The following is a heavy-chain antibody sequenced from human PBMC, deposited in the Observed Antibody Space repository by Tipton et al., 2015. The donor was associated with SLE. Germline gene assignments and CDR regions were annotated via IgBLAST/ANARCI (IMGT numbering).Heavy chain of an antibody. J-gene: IGHJ5*02. CDR2: VYYTGNT. D-gene: IGHD3-3*01. V-gene: IGHV4-39*07. CDR3: ARGSRWFDDFWSGYPLGNWFDP. Sequence: TLSLTCIVSGDSISSSSYYWGWIRQPPGKGLEWVGTVYYTGNTFYNPSLKSRVTISVDTSKNQFSLKLSSVTAADTAIYYCARGSRWFDDFWSGYPLGNWFDPWGQGTLVTVSS. CDR1: GDSISSSSYY.